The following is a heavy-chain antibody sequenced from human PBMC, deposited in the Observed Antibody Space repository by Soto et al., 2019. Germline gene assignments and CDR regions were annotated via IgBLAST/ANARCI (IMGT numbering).Heavy chain of an antibody. V-gene: IGHV1-69*12. Sequence: QVHLVQSGAEVKKPGSSVKVSCKASGGTFSPYGISWVRQAPGQGLEWMGGIIPNFGTADYAQKFQGRVTITADESTNTAYMEFSSLRSEDTAVYYCARGGRLAADFDYWGQGSLVTVSA. CDR3: ARGGRLAADFDY. CDR1: GGTFSPYG. CDR2: IIPNFGTA. J-gene: IGHJ4*02. D-gene: IGHD6-19*01.